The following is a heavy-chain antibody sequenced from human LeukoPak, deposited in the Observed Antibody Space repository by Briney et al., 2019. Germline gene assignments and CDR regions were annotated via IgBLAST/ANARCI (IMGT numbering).Heavy chain of an antibody. Sequence: ASVKVSCKASGGTFSSYAISWVRQAPGQGLEWMGGIIPIFGTANYAQKFQGRVTITADKSTSTAYMELSSLRSEDTAVYYCARDYGGRADAFDTWGQGTLVTVSS. D-gene: IGHD4-23*01. V-gene: IGHV1-69*06. J-gene: IGHJ5*02. CDR2: IIPIFGTA. CDR3: ARDYGGRADAFDT. CDR1: GGTFSSYA.